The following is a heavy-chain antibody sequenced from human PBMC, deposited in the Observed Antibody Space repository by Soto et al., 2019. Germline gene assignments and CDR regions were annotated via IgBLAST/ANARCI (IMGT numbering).Heavy chain of an antibody. V-gene: IGHV1-8*01. CDR3: ARELSSSWRFDY. CDR2: MNPNSGNR. Sequence: QVQLVQSGAEVKKPGDSVKVSCKASGYTFTSYDINWVRQATGQGLEWMGWMNPNSGNRGYAQKFQGRVTMTRNTSISTAYMELSSLKSEDTAVYYCARELSSSWRFDYWGQGTLVTVSS. CDR1: GYTFTSYD. D-gene: IGHD6-13*01. J-gene: IGHJ4*02.